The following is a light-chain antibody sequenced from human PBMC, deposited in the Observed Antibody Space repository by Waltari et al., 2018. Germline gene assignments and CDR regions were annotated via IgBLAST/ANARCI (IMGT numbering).Light chain of an antibody. CDR3: QSYDTRLGAWV. CDR1: SSNIGAGYD. V-gene: IGLV1-40*01. J-gene: IGLJ3*02. CDR2: GNT. Sequence: QSVLTQPPSVSGAPGQRVTISCNGSSSNIGAGYDVHWYQHLPGTAPKLLIYGNTNRPSGVPDQFSGSKSGTSASLVITGLQAEDEANYYCQSYDTRLGAWVFGGGTKLTVL.